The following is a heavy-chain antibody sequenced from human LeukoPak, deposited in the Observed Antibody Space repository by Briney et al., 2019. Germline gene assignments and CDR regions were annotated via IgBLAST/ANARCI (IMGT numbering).Heavy chain of an antibody. CDR3: ARDLSSGDEYYYYGMDV. CDR1: GFTFSSNY. CDR2: IYSGGST. J-gene: IGHJ6*02. V-gene: IGHV3-66*01. Sequence: GGSLRLSCAASGFTFSSNYMSWVRQAPGKGLEWVSVIYSGGSTYYADSVKGRFTISRDNSKNTLYLQMNSLRAEDTAVYYCARDLSSGDEYYYYGMDVWGQGTTVTVSS. D-gene: IGHD6-19*01.